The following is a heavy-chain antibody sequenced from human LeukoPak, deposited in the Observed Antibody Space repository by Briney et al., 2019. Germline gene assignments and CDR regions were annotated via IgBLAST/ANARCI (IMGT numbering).Heavy chain of an antibody. Sequence: GSLRLSCAASGFTFSSYSMNWVRQAPGKGLEWVSYISSSSSTIYYADSVKGRFTISRDNAKNSLYLQMNSLRAEDTALYYCAKDISLVRDIDDAFDIWGQGTMVTVSS. CDR1: GFTFSSYS. J-gene: IGHJ3*02. D-gene: IGHD3-10*01. CDR3: AKDISLVRDIDDAFDI. V-gene: IGHV3-48*04. CDR2: ISSSSSTI.